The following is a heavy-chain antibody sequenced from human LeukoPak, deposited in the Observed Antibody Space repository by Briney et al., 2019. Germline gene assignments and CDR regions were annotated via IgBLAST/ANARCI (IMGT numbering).Heavy chain of an antibody. CDR1: GCTFSNAW. Sequence: VGSLRLSCTASGCTFSNAWMNWVRQAPGKGLEWVGRIKSKTDGGTTDYAAPVKGRFTISRDDSKNTLNLQMNSLKTEDTAVYYCTTDLGYDSLDYWGQGTLVTVSS. J-gene: IGHJ4*02. D-gene: IGHD5-12*01. CDR2: IKSKTDGGTT. V-gene: IGHV3-15*07. CDR3: TTDLGYDSLDY.